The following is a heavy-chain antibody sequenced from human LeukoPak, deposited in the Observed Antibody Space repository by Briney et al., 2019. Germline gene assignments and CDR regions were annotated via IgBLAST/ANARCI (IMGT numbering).Heavy chain of an antibody. J-gene: IGHJ4*02. Sequence: SGESLRLSCAASEFTFSSYWMHWVRQAPGKGLVWVSRINSDGSSTSYADSVKGRFTISRDNAKNTLYLQMNSLRAEDTAVYYCARDDHYDSSGYYYGPFDYWGQGTLVTVSS. D-gene: IGHD3-22*01. CDR1: EFTFSSYW. CDR3: ARDDHYDSSGYYYGPFDY. V-gene: IGHV3-74*01. CDR2: INSDGSST.